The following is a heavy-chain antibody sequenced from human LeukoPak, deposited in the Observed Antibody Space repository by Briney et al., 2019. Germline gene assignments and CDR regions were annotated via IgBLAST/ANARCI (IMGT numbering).Heavy chain of an antibody. D-gene: IGHD3-3*01. J-gene: IGHJ3*02. CDR2: TYPGDSDT. Sequence: GESLKISCKTSGYSFTSYWIVWVRQMPGKGLEWMGITYPGDSDTRYSPSFQGQVTISADKSISTAYLQWSSLKASDTAMYYCARQAYYDFWSGPYAAFDIWGQGTMVTVSS. V-gene: IGHV5-51*01. CDR1: GYSFTSYW. CDR3: ARQAYYDFWSGPYAAFDI.